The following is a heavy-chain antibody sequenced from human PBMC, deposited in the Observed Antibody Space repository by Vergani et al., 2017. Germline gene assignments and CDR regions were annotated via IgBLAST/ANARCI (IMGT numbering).Heavy chain of an antibody. D-gene: IGHD6-19*01. CDR2: IGTAGDT. J-gene: IGHJ6*02. CDR1: GFTVSSNY. Sequence: EVQLVESGGGLIQPGGSLRLSCAASGFTVSSNYMSWVRQAPGKGLEWVSAIGTAGDTYYPGSVKGRFTISRENAKNSLYLQMNSLRAGDTAVYYCARARYSSGWTNYYYGMDVWGQGTTVTVSS. V-gene: IGHV3-13*01. CDR3: ARARYSSGWTNYYYGMDV.